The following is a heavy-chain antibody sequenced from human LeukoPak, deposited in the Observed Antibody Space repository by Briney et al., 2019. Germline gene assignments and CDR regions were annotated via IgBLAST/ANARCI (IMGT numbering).Heavy chain of an antibody. CDR2: ISSGGSSI. D-gene: IGHD4-11*01. CDR1: GFSFSNFE. Sequence: GGSLRLSCVASGFSFSNFEMNWVRQAPGKGLQCVLYISSGGSSIYYADSVKGRFTISRDNAKNSVFLQMNSLRAEDTAVYYCAREDHSKYEYWGQGTLVTVSS. CDR3: AREDHSKYEY. J-gene: IGHJ4*02. V-gene: IGHV3-48*03.